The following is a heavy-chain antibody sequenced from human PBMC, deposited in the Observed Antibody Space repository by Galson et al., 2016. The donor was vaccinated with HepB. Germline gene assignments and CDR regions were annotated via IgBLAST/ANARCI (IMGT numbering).Heavy chain of an antibody. J-gene: IGHJ6*02. CDR1: GYVFDTSY. CDR2: INTHAGTT. Sequence: SCKASGYVFDTSYMHWVRQAPGQGLEWMGVINTHAGTTVLAQKFQGRVTLTRDTSTSTAYMDLSRLTSDDTAVYYCTRGALDYHGVDLWGQGTTVIVSS. V-gene: IGHV1-46*02. CDR3: TRGALDYHGVDL.